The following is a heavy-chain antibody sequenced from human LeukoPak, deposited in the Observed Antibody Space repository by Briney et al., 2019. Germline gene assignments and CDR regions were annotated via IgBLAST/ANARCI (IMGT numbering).Heavy chain of an antibody. CDR2: IYYSGST. CDR1: GGSISSYY. CDR3: ASTSKGHPYGDSNWFDP. D-gene: IGHD4-17*01. J-gene: IGHJ5*02. Sequence: SETLSFTCTVSGGSISSYYWSWIRQPPGKGLEWVGYIYYSGSTNYNPSLKSRVTISVDTSKNQFSLKLSSVTAADTAVYYCASTSKGHPYGDSNWFDPWGQGTLVTVSS. V-gene: IGHV4-59*01.